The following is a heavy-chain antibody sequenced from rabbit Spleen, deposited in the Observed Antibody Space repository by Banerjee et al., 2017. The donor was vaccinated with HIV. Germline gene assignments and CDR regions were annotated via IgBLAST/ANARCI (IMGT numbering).Heavy chain of an antibody. CDR3: MRSRSSVYNYFDL. J-gene: IGHJ4*01. V-gene: IGHV1S40*01. D-gene: IGHD1-1*01. Sequence: QSLEESGGDLVKPGASLTLTCTASGFSFSRGYYMCWVRQAPGKGLEWIACIGVGDGDTHYASWAKGRFTIYRTSSTTVDLKMPSLTAADTAIYFCMRSRSSVYNYFDLWGPGTLVTVS. CDR2: IGVGDGDT. CDR1: GFSFSRGYY.